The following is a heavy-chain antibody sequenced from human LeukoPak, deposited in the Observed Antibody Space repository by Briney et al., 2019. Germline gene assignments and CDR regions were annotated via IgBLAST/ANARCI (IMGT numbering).Heavy chain of an antibody. D-gene: IGHD3-3*01. CDR1: GGSISSYY. Sequence: PSEILSLTCTVSGGSISSYYWTWIRQPPGMGLEWIGYIYYTGSTNYNPSLMSRITMSVDTSKNQFSLKLTSVTAADTAVYYCARGMTVFGVVIPDYWGQGTLVTVSS. CDR2: IYYTGST. CDR3: ARGMTVFGVVIPDY. V-gene: IGHV4-59*01. J-gene: IGHJ4*02.